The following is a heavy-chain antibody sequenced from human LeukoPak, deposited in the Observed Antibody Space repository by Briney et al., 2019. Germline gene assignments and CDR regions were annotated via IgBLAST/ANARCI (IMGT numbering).Heavy chain of an antibody. Sequence: SETLSLTCTVSGYSISSGYYGGWIRQPPGKGLEWIGSIYHSGSTYYNPSLKSQVTISVDTSKNQFSLKLSSVTAADTAVYYCAAEGYYYYMDVWGKGTTVTVSS. CDR3: AAEGYYYYMDV. J-gene: IGHJ6*03. CDR2: IYHSGST. CDR1: GYSISSGYY. V-gene: IGHV4-38-2*02.